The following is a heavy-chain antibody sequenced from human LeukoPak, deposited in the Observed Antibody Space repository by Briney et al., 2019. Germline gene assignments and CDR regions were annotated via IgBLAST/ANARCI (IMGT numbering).Heavy chain of an antibody. J-gene: IGHJ4*02. CDR2: INTNTGNS. CDR1: GHSVPSLA. CDR3: ARSSWIQPSSDF. V-gene: IGHV7-4-1*02. Sequence: GASVRLTCDASGHSVPSLAVHWVRHAPAQALGWVRCINTNTGNSTYAQDFTGRFVLSLDTSVTTTFLEISSLKAEDTAIYYCARSSWIQPSSDFWGQGTLVTVSS. D-gene: IGHD5-18*01.